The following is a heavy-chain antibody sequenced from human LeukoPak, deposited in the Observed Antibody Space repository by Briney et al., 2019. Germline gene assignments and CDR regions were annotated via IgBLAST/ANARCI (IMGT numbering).Heavy chain of an antibody. V-gene: IGHV3-23*01. Sequence: GGSLRLSCAASGFTFSSYAMSWVRQAPGKGLEWVSAISGSGGSTYYADSVKGRFTISRDNSKNTLYLQMNSLRAEDTAVYYCAKDISVVWFGINMFDPWGQGTLATVSS. CDR3: AKDISVVWFGINMFDP. D-gene: IGHD3-10*01. CDR2: ISGSGGST. J-gene: IGHJ5*02. CDR1: GFTFSSYA.